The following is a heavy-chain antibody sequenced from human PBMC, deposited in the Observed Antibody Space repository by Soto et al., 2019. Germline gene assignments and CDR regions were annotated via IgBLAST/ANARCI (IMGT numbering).Heavy chain of an antibody. Sequence: EGSLRLSCAASGFPFSSYAMSWVRQAPGKGLEWVSAISGSVGITYYADSVKGRFTISRDNSKNTLYLQMNSLRAEDTAVYYCVRPAARVNYYYGTEVWGQGTTVNVSS. D-gene: IGHD2-2*01. J-gene: IGHJ6*02. CDR2: ISGSVGIT. CDR1: GFPFSSYA. V-gene: IGHV3-23*01. CDR3: VRPAARVNYYYGTEV.